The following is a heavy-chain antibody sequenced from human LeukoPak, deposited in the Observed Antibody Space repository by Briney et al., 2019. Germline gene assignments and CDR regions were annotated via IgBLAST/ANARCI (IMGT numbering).Heavy chain of an antibody. CDR3: ARDYYDSSGYYDAFDI. V-gene: IGHV4-34*01. Sequence: SETLSLTCAVYGESFSASYWSWIRQPPGKGLEWIGEITHSGSTNYNPSLKSRVTISIDTSKNQFSLKLSSVTAADTAVYYCARDYYDSSGYYDAFDIWGQGTMATVSS. D-gene: IGHD3-22*01. J-gene: IGHJ3*02. CDR1: GESFSASY. CDR2: ITHSGST.